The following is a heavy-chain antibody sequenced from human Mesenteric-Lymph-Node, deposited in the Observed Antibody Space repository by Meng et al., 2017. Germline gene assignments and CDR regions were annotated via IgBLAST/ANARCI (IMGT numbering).Heavy chain of an antibody. Sequence: GESLKISCAASGSTLSSYSMNWVRQAPGKGLEWVSVIYSGGSTYYADSVKGRFTISRDNSKNTLYLQMNSLRAEDTAVYYCARGSGYSSSWGVTYYFDYWGQGTLVTVSS. J-gene: IGHJ4*02. V-gene: IGHV3-66*02. CDR3: ARGSGYSSSWGVTYYFDY. D-gene: IGHD6-13*01. CDR2: IYSGGST. CDR1: GSTLSSYS.